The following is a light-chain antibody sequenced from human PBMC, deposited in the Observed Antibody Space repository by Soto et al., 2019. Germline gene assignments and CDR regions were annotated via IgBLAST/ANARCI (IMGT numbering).Light chain of an antibody. CDR2: KAS. J-gene: IGKJ1*01. CDR3: QQYNSYWT. CDR1: PSISSW. V-gene: IGKV1-5*03. Sequence: DIQMPQSPSTLYASVGDRVPITCRASPSISSWLAWYQQKPGKAPKLLIYKASSLESGVPSRFSGSGSGTEFTLTISSLQPYDFATYYCQQYNSYWTFGQWTKVEIK.